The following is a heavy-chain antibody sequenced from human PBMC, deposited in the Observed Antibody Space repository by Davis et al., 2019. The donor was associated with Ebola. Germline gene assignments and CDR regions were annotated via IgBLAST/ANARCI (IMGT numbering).Heavy chain of an antibody. Sequence: SETLSLTCAVSGGSISSSNWWSWVRQPPGKGLEWIGEIYHSGSTNYNPSLKSRVTISVDKSKNQFSLKLSSVTAADTAVYYCASAYSSSSPSYYYYYMDVWGKGTTVTVSS. CDR1: GGSISSSNW. CDR2: IYHSGST. J-gene: IGHJ6*03. V-gene: IGHV4-4*02. D-gene: IGHD6-6*01. CDR3: ASAYSSSSPSYYYYYMDV.